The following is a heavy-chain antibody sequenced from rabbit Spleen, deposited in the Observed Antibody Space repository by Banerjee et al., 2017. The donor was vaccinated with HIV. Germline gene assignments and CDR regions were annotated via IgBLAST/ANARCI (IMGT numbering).Heavy chain of an antibody. Sequence: QSLEESGGDLVKPGASLTLTCKASGLDFSGYYWICLVRQAPGKGLERVAGFYVGSSGNTYYERWATRRFTICKNSSPTLFLQITSLPAADQATYFCARNTGSRFSSCGMDLWGPGTLVTVS. CDR3: ARNTGSRFSSCGMDL. CDR1: GLDFSGYYW. D-gene: IGHD8-1*01. J-gene: IGHJ6*01. CDR2: FYVGSSGNT. V-gene: IGHV1S40*01.